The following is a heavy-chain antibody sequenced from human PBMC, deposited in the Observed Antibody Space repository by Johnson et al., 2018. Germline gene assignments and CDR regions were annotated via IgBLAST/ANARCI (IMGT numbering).Heavy chain of an antibody. CDR1: GGSFNDPTDF. CDR2: IYYGGTT. D-gene: IGHD1-26*01. J-gene: IGHJ3*01. Sequence: QVQLQESGPGLVKPSETLSLTCTVSGGSFNDPTDFWGWIRQPAGKGLEWLGNIYYGGTTYYNPSLKSRVTASLATSKEQFYLRLGPLTAADPAVYQCAGGSYKFQGSFDVWGQGTMVTVSS. CDR3: AGGSYKFQGSFDV. V-gene: IGHV4-39*07.